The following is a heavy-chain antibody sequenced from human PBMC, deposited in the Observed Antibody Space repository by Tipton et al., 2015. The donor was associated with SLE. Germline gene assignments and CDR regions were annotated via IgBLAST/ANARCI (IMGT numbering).Heavy chain of an antibody. CDR1: GGSISSGSYY. Sequence: LRLSCTVSGGSISSGSYYWSWIRQPAGKGLEWIGRIYFPGRTYYNPSVTSRVTIALDTSKNEFSLEMTSVTTADTGVYYCARDFRAVAGRFFYYYMDVWGKGTTVTV. D-gene: IGHD6-13*01. CDR2: IYFPGRT. CDR3: ARDFRAVAGRFFYYYMDV. V-gene: IGHV4-61*02. J-gene: IGHJ6*03.